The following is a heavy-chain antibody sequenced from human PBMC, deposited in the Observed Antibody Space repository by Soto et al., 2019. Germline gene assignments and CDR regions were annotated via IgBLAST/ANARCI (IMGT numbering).Heavy chain of an antibody. CDR2: MNPNSGNT. CDR1: GYTFTSYD. D-gene: IGHD3-10*01. CDR3: ARGWGYYGSGSYYAHSDDAFDI. J-gene: IGHJ3*02. Sequence: ASVKVSCKASGYTFTSYDINWVRQATGQGLEWMGWMNPNSGNTGYAQKFQGRVTMTRNTSISTAYMELSSLRSEDTAVYYCARGWGYYGSGSYYAHSDDAFDIWGQGTMVTVSS. V-gene: IGHV1-8*01.